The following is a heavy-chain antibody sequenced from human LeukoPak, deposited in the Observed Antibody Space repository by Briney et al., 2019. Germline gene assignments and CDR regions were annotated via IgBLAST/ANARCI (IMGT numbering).Heavy chain of an antibody. CDR2: ISSSGSTI. CDR1: GFTFSSYS. J-gene: IGHJ4*02. Sequence: PGGSLRLSCAASGFTFSSYSMNWVRQAPGKGLEWVSYISSSGSTIYYANSVKGRFTIYRDNAKNSLYLQMNSLGAEDTAVYYCARDRGIVGAVEYFDYWGQGTLVTVSS. CDR3: ARDRGIVGAVEYFDY. D-gene: IGHD1-26*01. V-gene: IGHV3-48*04.